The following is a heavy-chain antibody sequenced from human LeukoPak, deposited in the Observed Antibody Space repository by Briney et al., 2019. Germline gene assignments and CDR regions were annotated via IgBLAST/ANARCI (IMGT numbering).Heavy chain of an antibody. CDR1: GGTFSSYA. V-gene: IGHV1-69*05. CDR2: IIPIFGTA. Sequence: SVKVSCKASGGTFSSYAISWVRQAPGQGLEWMGGIIPIFGTANYAQEFQGRVTITTDESTSTAYMELSSLRSEDTAVYYCARDGTIFGVAGSGWFDPWGQGTLVTVSS. CDR3: ARDGTIFGVAGSGWFDP. J-gene: IGHJ5*02. D-gene: IGHD3-3*01.